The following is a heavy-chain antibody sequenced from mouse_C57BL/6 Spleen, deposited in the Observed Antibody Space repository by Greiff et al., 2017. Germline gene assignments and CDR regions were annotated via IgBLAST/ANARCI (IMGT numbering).Heavy chain of an antibody. CDR2: IYPSDSET. Sequence: QVQLQQPGAELVRPGSSVKLSCKASGYTFTSYWMDWVKQRPGQGLEWIGNIYPSDSETHYNQKFKDKATLTVDKSSSTAYMQLSSLTSEDSAVYYCARRTHSRNYAMDYWGQGTSVTVSS. CDR1: GYTFTSYW. J-gene: IGHJ4*01. CDR3: ARRTHSRNYAMDY. V-gene: IGHV1-61*01.